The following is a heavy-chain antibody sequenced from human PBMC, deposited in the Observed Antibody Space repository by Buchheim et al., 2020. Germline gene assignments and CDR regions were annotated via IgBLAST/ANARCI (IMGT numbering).Heavy chain of an antibody. CDR3: ARMIWWSHDC. CDR2: IDWNDGK. D-gene: IGHD2-21*01. V-gene: IGHV2-70*04. CDR1: GFSLSTSGVR. Sequence: QGALKESGPALVKPTQTLTLTCTFSGFSLSTSGVRVSWVRQPPGKALEWLARIDWNDGKFYSSSLKTRLTISKDTSKNQVVLTMTNMDPVDTATYYCARMIWWSHDCWGQGT. J-gene: IGHJ4*02.